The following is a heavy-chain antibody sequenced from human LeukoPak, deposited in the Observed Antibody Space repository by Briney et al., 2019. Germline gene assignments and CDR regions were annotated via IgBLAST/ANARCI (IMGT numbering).Heavy chain of an antibody. J-gene: IGHJ6*02. D-gene: IGHD6-19*01. V-gene: IGHV3-66*01. Sequence: QPGGSLRLSCAASGFTFGSNGMSWVRQAPGKGLEWVSVIYSGGSTYYADSVKGRFTISRDNSKNTLYLQMNSLRAEDTAVYYCARGAGTSCYYGMDVWGQGTTVTVSS. CDR3: ARGAGTSCYYGMDV. CDR2: IYSGGST. CDR1: GFTFGSNG.